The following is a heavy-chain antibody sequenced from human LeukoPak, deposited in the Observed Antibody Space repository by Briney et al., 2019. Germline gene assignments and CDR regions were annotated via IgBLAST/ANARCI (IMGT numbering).Heavy chain of an antibody. CDR2: IYSGGST. CDR1: RFTVSSNY. D-gene: IGHD3-10*01. V-gene: IGHV3-66*01. Sequence: PGGSLRLSCAASRFTVSSNYMSWVRQAPGKELEGGSVIYSGGSTEYADSVKCRFCISRDSSKNTRYLLINSLAAEDTAVYYCARAKPNNMVRGLIMRRESRYYFDYWGQGTLVTVSS. J-gene: IGHJ4*02. CDR3: ARAKPNNMVRGLIMRRESRYYFDY.